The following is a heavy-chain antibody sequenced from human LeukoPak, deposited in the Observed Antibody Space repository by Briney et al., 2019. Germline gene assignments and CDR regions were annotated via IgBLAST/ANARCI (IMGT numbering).Heavy chain of an antibody. V-gene: IGHV4-39*01. Sequence: SETLSLTCTVSGGSISSSSYYSGWIRQPPGKGLEWIGSIYYSGSTYYNPSLKSRVIISVDTSKNQFSLKLSSVTAADTAVYYCARQLGYCSSTSCYADKVDYWGQGTLVTVSS. CDR2: IYYSGST. J-gene: IGHJ4*02. D-gene: IGHD2-2*01. CDR3: ARQLGYCSSTSCYADKVDY. CDR1: GGSISSSSYY.